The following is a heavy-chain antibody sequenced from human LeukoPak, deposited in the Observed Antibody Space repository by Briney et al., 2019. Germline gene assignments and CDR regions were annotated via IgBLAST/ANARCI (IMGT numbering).Heavy chain of an antibody. J-gene: IGHJ4*02. CDR3: ARAVTMVRGVIIRSVDY. D-gene: IGHD3-10*01. CDR2: IYHSGST. Sequence: SETLSLTCTVSGYSISSGYYWGWIRQPPGKGLEWIGSIYHSGSTYYNPSLKSRLTISVDTSKNQFSRKLSSVTAADTAVYYCARAVTMVRGVIIRSVDYWGQGTLVTVSS. CDR1: GYSISSGYY. V-gene: IGHV4-38-2*02.